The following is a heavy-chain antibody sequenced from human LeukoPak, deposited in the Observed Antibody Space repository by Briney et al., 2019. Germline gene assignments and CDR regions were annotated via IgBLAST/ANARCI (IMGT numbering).Heavy chain of an antibody. V-gene: IGHV4-34*01. Sequence: NPSETLSLTCAVYGGSFSGYYWSWIRQPPGKGLEWIGEINHSGSTNYNPSLKSRVTISVDTSKNQFSLKLSSVTAEDTAVYYCARDVGGFDPWGQGTLVTVSS. CDR3: ARDVGGFDP. CDR2: INHSGST. J-gene: IGHJ5*02. CDR1: GGSFSGYY.